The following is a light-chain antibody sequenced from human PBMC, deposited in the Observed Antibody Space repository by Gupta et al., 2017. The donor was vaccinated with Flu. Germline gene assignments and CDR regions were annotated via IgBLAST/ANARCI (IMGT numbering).Light chain of an antibody. Sequence: PSFLSASVGDRVTITGRASQGISNYLAWYQQKPGKAPKLLIYHASTRKSGVPSRFSGSGCWSKFTLTISSLQTEDFATYYCQQRNSYPRTFGQGTKVEVK. V-gene: IGKV1-9*01. CDR3: QQRNSYPRT. CDR1: QGISNY. J-gene: IGKJ1*01. CDR2: HAS.